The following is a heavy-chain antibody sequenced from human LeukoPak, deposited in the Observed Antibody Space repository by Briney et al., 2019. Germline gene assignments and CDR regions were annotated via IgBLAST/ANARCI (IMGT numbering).Heavy chain of an antibody. CDR1: GGSISSSSYS. D-gene: IGHD6-19*01. V-gene: IGHV4-39*01. CDR3: AAGSAVAEYYYYSGMDV. Sequence: SETLSLTCTVSGGSISSSSYSWGWIRQPPGKGLEWIGSIYYSGSTYYNPSLKSRVTISVDTSKNQFSLKLSSVTAADTAVYYCAAGSAVAEYYYYSGMDVWGQGTTVTVSS. CDR2: IYYSGST. J-gene: IGHJ6*02.